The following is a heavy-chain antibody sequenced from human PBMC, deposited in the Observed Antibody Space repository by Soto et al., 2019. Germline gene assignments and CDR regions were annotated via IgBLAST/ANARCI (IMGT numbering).Heavy chain of an antibody. D-gene: IGHD3-10*01. V-gene: IGHV3-30*18. J-gene: IGHJ4*02. CDR2: ISYDGSNK. CDR3: ANGYYGSGSYPGY. Sequence: GGSLRLSCAASGVTFSSYGMHWVRQAPGKGLEWVAVISYDGSNKYYADSVKGRFTISRDNSKNTLYLQMNSLRAEDTAVYYCANGYYGSGSYPGYWGQGTLVTVSS. CDR1: GVTFSSYG.